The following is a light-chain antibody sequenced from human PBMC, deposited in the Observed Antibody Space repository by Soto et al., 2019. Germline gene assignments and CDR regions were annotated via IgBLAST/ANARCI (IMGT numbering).Light chain of an antibody. Sequence: DIQMTQSPSSLSASVGDRVTITCRASQSIITYLNWYQQKPGKAPKLLIYAATSLQSGVPSRFSGSGSGTDFSLTFSRLQPEDFAIYYCQLSFSTPWTFGQGTKVEIK. V-gene: IGKV1-39*01. CDR3: QLSFSTPWT. J-gene: IGKJ1*01. CDR2: AAT. CDR1: QSIITY.